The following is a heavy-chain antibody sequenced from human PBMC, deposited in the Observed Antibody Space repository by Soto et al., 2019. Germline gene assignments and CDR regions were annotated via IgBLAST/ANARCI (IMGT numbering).Heavy chain of an antibody. J-gene: IGHJ5*02. D-gene: IGHD1-1*01. CDR1: GDSVSSNSAT. CDR2: TYYRSKWYN. Sequence: SQTLSLTCAISGDSVSSNSATWNWIRQSPSRGLEWLGRTYYRSKWYNDYAISVKSRITINPDTSKNQFSLQLNSVVPEDTAVYYCGRAHLGSDRYILEPFDPWGQGTLVPVSS. V-gene: IGHV6-1*01. CDR3: GRAHLGSDRYILEPFDP.